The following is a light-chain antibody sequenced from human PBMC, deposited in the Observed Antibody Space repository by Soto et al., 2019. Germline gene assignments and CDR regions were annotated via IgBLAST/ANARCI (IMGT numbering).Light chain of an antibody. CDR1: QSVSRN. J-gene: IGKJ2*01. CDR3: QQYTNWPPYT. CDR2: GAS. V-gene: IGKV3-15*01. Sequence: EIVMTQSPATLSVSPGERATLSCRASQSVSRNLAWYQQKPGQAPWLLISGASTRATGIPARFSGSGSGTEFTLTISSLQSEDFAVYYCQQYTNWPPYTFGQGTKLEIK.